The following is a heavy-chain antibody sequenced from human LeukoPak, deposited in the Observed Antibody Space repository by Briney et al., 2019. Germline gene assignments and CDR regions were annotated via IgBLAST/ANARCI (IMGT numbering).Heavy chain of an antibody. J-gene: IGHJ4*02. Sequence: SGTLSLTCGVSGGSITTTNYWSWVRQPPGGGLEWIGEVSLAGRTRYNPSLKNRVNISIDESKNHLYLNLASVTAADTAVYYCSGESGPFCPFGHWGQGTLVAVTS. D-gene: IGHD1-26*01. V-gene: IGHV4-4*02. CDR3: SGESGPFCPFGH. CDR2: VSLAGRT. CDR1: GGSITTTNY.